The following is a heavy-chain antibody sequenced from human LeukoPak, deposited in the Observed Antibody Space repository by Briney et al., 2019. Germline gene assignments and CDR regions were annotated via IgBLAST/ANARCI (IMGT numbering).Heavy chain of an antibody. Sequence: ASVKVSCKASGYTFTSYDINWVRQATGQGLEWMGWISAYNGNTNYAQKLQGRVTMTTDTSTSTANMELRSLRSDDTAVYYCARAPQPIFGVVISHYYMDVWGKGTTVTVSS. V-gene: IGHV1-18*01. CDR1: GYTFTSYD. J-gene: IGHJ6*03. CDR2: ISAYNGNT. CDR3: ARAPQPIFGVVISHYYMDV. D-gene: IGHD3-3*01.